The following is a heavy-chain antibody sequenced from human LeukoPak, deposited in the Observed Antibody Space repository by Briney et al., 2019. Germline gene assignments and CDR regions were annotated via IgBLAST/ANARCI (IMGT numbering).Heavy chain of an antibody. CDR3: ARHFSRSGWYVRDY. J-gene: IGHJ4*02. CDR2: IYYSGST. CDR1: GGSISSSSYY. Sequence: PSETLSLTCTVSGGSISSSSYYWGWIRQPPGKGLEWIGSIYYSGSTYYNPSLKSRVTISVDTSKNQFSLKLSSVTAADTAVYYCARHFSRSGWYVRDYWGQGTLVTVSS. V-gene: IGHV4-39*01. D-gene: IGHD6-19*01.